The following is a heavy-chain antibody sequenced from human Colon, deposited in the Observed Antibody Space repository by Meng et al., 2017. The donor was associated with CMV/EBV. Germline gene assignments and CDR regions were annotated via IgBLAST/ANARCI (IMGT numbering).Heavy chain of an antibody. J-gene: IGHJ1*01. CDR2: MDPTTGRT. CDR3: ASHSSYVWWSHH. V-gene: IGHV1-2*02. Sequence: QVALVQSGAEVMIPGASDKVSCKASGYSFTGYYIHWVRQAPGQELEWMGGMDPTTGRTDYAQKFQGTVTMTRDTSISTAYLELSRLTSDDTAVYYCASHSSYVWWSHHWGQGTLVTVSS. CDR1: GYSFTGYY. D-gene: IGHD3-16*01.